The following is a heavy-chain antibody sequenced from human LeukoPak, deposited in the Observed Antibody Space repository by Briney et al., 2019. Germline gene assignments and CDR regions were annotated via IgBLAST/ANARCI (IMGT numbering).Heavy chain of an antibody. CDR3: ARGGITGTLDH. J-gene: IGHJ4*02. CDR2: INWNGGST. D-gene: IGHD1-7*01. V-gene: IGHV3-20*04. Sequence: GGSLRLSCAASGFTFDDYGMSWVRQAPGKGLEWVSGINWNGGSTGYADSVKGRFTISRDNAKKSLYLQMNSLRAEDTAVYYCARGGITGTLDHWGQGTLVTVSS. CDR1: GFTFDDYG.